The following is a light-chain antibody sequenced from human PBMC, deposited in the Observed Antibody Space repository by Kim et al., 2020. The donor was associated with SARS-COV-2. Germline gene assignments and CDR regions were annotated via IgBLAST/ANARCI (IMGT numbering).Light chain of an antibody. CDR2: GKN. J-gene: IGLJ1*01. CDR3: NSRDSSGNHLEGV. Sequence: GQTVRITCQGDSLRSYYASWYQQKPGQAPVLVIYGKNNRPSGIPDRFSGSSSGNTASLTITGAQAEDEADYYCNSRDSSGNHLEGVFGTGTKVTVL. V-gene: IGLV3-19*01. CDR1: SLRSYY.